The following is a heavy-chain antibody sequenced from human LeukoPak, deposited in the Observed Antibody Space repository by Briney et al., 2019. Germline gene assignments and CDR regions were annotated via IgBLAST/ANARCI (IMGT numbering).Heavy chain of an antibody. D-gene: IGHD4-11*01. Sequence: PGGSLRLSCAASGFTFSDYYMSWIRQAPGKGLEWVSYISSSGSTIYYADSVKGRFTISRDNAKNSLYLQMNSLRAEDTAVYYCARGVWPYSNHKCFQHWGQGTLVTVSS. J-gene: IGHJ1*01. CDR3: ARGVWPYSNHKCFQH. CDR2: ISSSGSTI. CDR1: GFTFSDYY. V-gene: IGHV3-11*01.